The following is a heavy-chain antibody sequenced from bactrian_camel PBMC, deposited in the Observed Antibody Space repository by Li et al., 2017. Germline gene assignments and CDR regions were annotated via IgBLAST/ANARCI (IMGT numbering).Heavy chain of an antibody. D-gene: IGHD5*01. V-gene: IGHV3S31*01. J-gene: IGHJ4*01. CDR1: GFTFSSYA. Sequence: VQLVESGGGLVQPGGSLRISCATSGFTFSSYAVSWLRQAPGKAREGVSCINWSGSVTYAADSVKGRFTISIDNAKSTLYLQMNNLRADDTAMYYCAIGLFADFGLGRGTQVTVS. CDR2: INWSGSVT.